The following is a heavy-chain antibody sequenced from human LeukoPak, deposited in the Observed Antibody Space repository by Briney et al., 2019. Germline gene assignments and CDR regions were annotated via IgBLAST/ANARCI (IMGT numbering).Heavy chain of an antibody. Sequence: GGSLRLSCAASGFTFSSYEMNWVRQAPGKGLEWVSYISSSGSTIYYADSVKGRFTISRDNAKNSLYLQMNSLRAEDTAVYYCAKGLGYYDSSGYFDAFDIWGQGTMVTVSS. V-gene: IGHV3-48*03. CDR1: GFTFSSYE. D-gene: IGHD3-22*01. CDR3: AKGLGYYDSSGYFDAFDI. CDR2: ISSSGSTI. J-gene: IGHJ3*02.